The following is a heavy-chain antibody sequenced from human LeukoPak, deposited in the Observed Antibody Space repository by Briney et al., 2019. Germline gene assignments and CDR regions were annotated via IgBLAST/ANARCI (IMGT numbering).Heavy chain of an antibody. Sequence: PGRSLRLSCAASGFTFSSYAMHWVRQAPGKGLEWVAVISYDGSNKYYADSVKGRFTISRDNSKNTLYLQMNSLRAEDTAVYYCASGLPRYCSGDTCGFWGQGTLVTVSS. CDR2: ISYDGSNK. V-gene: IGHV3-30-3*01. CDR3: ASGLPRYCSGDTCGF. J-gene: IGHJ4*01. CDR1: GFTFSSYA. D-gene: IGHD2-15*01.